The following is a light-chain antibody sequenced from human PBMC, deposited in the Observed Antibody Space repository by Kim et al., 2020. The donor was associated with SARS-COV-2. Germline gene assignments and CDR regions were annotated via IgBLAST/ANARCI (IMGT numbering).Light chain of an antibody. V-gene: IGKV1-33*01. CDR3: QQFDSLPLT. CDR2: DAA. J-gene: IGKJ4*01. CDR1: QDIDNY. Sequence: DIQMTQSPSSLSASVGDRVTITCQASQDIDNYLNWYQQKPGKAPKLLIYDAANLETGVPSRFSGRGCGTDFTFTISSLQPEDTATYYCQQFDSLPLTFGGGTKVDIK.